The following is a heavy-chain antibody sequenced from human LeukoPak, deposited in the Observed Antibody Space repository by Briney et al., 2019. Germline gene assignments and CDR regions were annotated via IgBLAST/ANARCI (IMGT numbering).Heavy chain of an antibody. Sequence: SETLSLTCAVSGGSISSGGYSWSWIRQPPWKGLEWIGYIYHSGSTYYNPSLKSRVTISVDRSKNQFSLKLSSVTAADTAVYYCARCDSDYGGGFDYWGQGTLVTVSS. D-gene: IGHD2-21*01. J-gene: IGHJ4*02. CDR2: IYHSGST. CDR1: GGSISSGGYS. V-gene: IGHV4-30-2*01. CDR3: ARCDSDYGGGFDY.